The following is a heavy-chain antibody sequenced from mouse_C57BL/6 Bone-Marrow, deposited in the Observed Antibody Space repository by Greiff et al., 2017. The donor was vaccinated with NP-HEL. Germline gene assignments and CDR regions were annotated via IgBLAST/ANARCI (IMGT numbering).Heavy chain of an antibody. CDR1: GFNIKDYY. V-gene: IGHV14-2*01. CDR3: AIVITTVVATPDY. D-gene: IGHD1-1*01. CDR2: IDPEDGET. Sequence: EVQLVESGAELVKPGASVKLSCTASGFNIKDYYMHWVKQRTEQGLEWIGRIDPEDGETKYAPKFQGKATITADTSSNTAYLQLSSLTSEDTAVYYCAIVITTVVATPDYWGQGTTLTVSS. J-gene: IGHJ2*01.